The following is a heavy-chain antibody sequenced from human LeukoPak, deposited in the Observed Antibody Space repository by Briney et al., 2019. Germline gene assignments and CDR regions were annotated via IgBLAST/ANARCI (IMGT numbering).Heavy chain of an antibody. CDR1: GFTFSSYG. CDR2: ISYDGSNK. Sequence: GRSLRLSCAASGFTFSSYGMHWVRQAPGKGLEWVAVISYDGSNKYYADSVKGRFTISRDNSKNTLYLQMNSLRAEDTAVYYCAKDQGGYYDSSGYSGFDYWGQGTLVTVSS. J-gene: IGHJ4*02. CDR3: AKDQGGYYDSSGYSGFDY. D-gene: IGHD3-22*01. V-gene: IGHV3-30*18.